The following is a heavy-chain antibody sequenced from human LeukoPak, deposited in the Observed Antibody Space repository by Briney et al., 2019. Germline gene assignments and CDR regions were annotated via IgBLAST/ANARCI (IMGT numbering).Heavy chain of an antibody. CDR3: ARGHGYYDSSGFSDY. J-gene: IGHJ4*02. V-gene: IGHV4-34*01. Sequence: SETLSLTCTVSGSSISSAYYWSWIRQPPGKGLEWIGEINHSGSTNYNPSLKSRVTISVDTSKNQFSLKLSSVTAADTAVYYCARGHGYYDSSGFSDYWGQGTLVTVSS. CDR1: GSSISSAYY. D-gene: IGHD3-22*01. CDR2: INHSGST.